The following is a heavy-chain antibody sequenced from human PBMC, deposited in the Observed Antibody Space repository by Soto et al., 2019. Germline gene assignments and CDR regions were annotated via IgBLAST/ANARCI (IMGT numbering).Heavy chain of an antibody. CDR3: ATHPMATTTYYSGMDV. CDR1: GGTFSSYA. J-gene: IGHJ6*02. V-gene: IGHV1-69*12. Sequence: QVQLVQSGAEVKKPGSSVRVSCKASGGTFSSYAISWVRQAPGQGREWMGGIIPIFDTADHAQKFQVRLTITADEYTSTASMVLSSLISEYTAVYYCATHPMATTTYYSGMDVWGQGTTVTVSS. CDR2: IIPIFDTA. D-gene: IGHD5-12*01.